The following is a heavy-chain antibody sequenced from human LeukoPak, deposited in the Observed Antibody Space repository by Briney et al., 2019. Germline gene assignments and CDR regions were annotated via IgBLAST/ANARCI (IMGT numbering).Heavy chain of an antibody. CDR2: VHLDGRT. J-gene: IGHJ4*02. Sequence: ASETLSLTCAVSGGSVTSTNWWTWVRQPPGKGLEWIGEVHLDGRTNYNPSLTGRLTMSVDLYENHISLKVISVTAADTAVYYCAREGGFYRPLDYSGQGTLVTVSS. CDR1: GGSVTSTNW. V-gene: IGHV4-4*02. CDR3: AREGGFYRPLDY. D-gene: IGHD3-3*01.